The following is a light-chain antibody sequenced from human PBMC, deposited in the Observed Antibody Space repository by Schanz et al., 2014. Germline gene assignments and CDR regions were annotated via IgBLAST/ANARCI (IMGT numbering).Light chain of an antibody. J-gene: IGKJ4*01. CDR3: QQRSNWPLT. CDR2: GAS. V-gene: IGKV3D-20*02. CDR1: QSVSSSY. Sequence: EIVLTQSPGTLSLSPGERATLSCRASQSVSSSYLAWYHQKPGQAPRLLIYGASTRPTGIPARFSGSGSGTEFTLTISSLEPEDFAVYYCQQRSNWPLTFGGGTKVEIK.